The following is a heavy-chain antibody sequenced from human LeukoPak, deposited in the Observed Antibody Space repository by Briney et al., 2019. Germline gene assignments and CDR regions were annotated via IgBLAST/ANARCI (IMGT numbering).Heavy chain of an antibody. D-gene: IGHD2-2*01. J-gene: IGHJ3*02. CDR3: ARKYCSTTTCYWAFDI. CDR1: GYSFTSYW. CDR2: INPADSDT. Sequence: GESLKISCKASGYSFTSYWIGWVRQMPGKGLQCMGIINPADSDTRYSPSFQGQVTISADKSISTAYLQWSSLRASDTAMYYCARKYCSTTTCYWAFDIWGQGTMVTVSS. V-gene: IGHV5-51*01.